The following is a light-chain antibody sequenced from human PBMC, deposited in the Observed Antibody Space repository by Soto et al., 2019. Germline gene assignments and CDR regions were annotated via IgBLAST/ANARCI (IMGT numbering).Light chain of an antibody. CDR1: SSDVGGYKY. J-gene: IGLJ1*01. V-gene: IGLV2-14*01. CDR3: QSFDSSLRVYV. Sequence: QSALTQPASVSGSPGQSITVTCTGTSSDVGGYKYVSWYQQHPGKAPKLLIYEVENRPSGVSSRFFGSKSGNTASLTISGLQVEDEADYYCQSFDSSLRVYVFGSGTKVTVL. CDR2: EVE.